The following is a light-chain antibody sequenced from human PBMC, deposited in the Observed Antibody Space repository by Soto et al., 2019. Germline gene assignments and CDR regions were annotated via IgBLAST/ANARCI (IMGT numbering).Light chain of an antibody. Sequence: ENVLTQSPGTLSLSPGERATLSCRASQSVSSSYLAWYQQKPGQAPKVLIYRASSRATGIPDRFSGSGSGTDFTLTISRLEPEDFAVYYCQQYGSSPLTFGGGTKVDI. CDR2: RAS. V-gene: IGKV3-20*01. CDR1: QSVSSSY. CDR3: QQYGSSPLT. J-gene: IGKJ4*01.